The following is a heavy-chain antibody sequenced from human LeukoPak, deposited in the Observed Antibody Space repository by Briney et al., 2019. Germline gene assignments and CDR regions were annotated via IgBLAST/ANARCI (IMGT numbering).Heavy chain of an antibody. D-gene: IGHD2-2*01. V-gene: IGHV5-51*01. CDR3: ARRGYCSSTSCYWSAFDI. Sequence: GESLKISCKGSGYRFTSYWIGWVRQMPGKGLEWMGIIYPGDSETRYSPSFQGQVTISADKSISTAYLQWSSLKASDTAMYYCARRGYCSSTSCYWSAFDIWGQGTMVTVSS. J-gene: IGHJ3*02. CDR2: IYPGDSET. CDR1: GYRFTSYW.